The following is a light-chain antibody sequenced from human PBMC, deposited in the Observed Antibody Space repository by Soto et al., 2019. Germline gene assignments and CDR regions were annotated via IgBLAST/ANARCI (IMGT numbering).Light chain of an antibody. V-gene: IGKV1-5*03. Sequence: DIQMTQSPASLSASLGDIVTFTCRASQSISTYLNWYEQKPGKAPKLLIYQASSLQIGVPSRFSGSGFGTEFTLTINSLQTDDSATYYCQQYDSYSTFGQGTKVDI. CDR2: QAS. CDR3: QQYDSYST. CDR1: QSISTY. J-gene: IGKJ1*01.